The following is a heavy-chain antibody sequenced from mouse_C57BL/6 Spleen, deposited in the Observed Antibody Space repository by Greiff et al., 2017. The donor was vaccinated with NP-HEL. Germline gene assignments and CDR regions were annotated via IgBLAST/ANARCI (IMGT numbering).Heavy chain of an antibody. V-gene: IGHV1-39*01. D-gene: IGHD1-1*01. J-gene: IGHJ4*01. CDR3: ARGGFITTVVGDDAMDY. CDR1: GYSFTDYN. Sequence: VQLQQSGPELVKPGASVKISCKASGYSFTDYNMNWVKQSNGKSLEWIGVINPNYGTTSYNQKFKGKATLTVDQSSSTAYMQLNSLTSEDSAVYYGARGGFITTVVGDDAMDYWGKGTSVTVSS. CDR2: INPNYGTT.